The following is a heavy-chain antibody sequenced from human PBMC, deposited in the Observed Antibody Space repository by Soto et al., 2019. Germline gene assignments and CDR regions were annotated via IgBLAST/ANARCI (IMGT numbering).Heavy chain of an antibody. V-gene: IGHV2-5*02. D-gene: IGHD3-16*01. J-gene: IGHJ4*02. CDR2: IYWDDDK. CDR3: AHRQTPFYSGYDWGAASLFDY. CDR1: VFSLSTTGVG. Sequence: QISLKESGPTLVKPTQTLTLTCTFSVFSLSTTGVGVGWIRQPPGKALEWLAVIYWDDDKRYSPSLMSRLTITKDTSKNQVVLTMTNIDHVDTATYYCAHRQTPFYSGYDWGAASLFDYWGQGTLVTVAS.